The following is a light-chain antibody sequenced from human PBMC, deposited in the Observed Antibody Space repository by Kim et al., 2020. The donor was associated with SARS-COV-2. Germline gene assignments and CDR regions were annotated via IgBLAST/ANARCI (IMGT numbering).Light chain of an antibody. CDR2: GAS. J-gene: IGKJ4*01. CDR3: QQYGSSPLT. CDR1: QSVSSSY. Sequence: EIVLTQSPGTLSLSPGERATLSCRASQSVSSSYLAWYQQKPGQAPRLLIYGASSRATGIPYRFSGSGSGTDFTLTISRLDPEDFAVYYCQQYGSSPLTFGGGTKVDIK. V-gene: IGKV3-20*01.